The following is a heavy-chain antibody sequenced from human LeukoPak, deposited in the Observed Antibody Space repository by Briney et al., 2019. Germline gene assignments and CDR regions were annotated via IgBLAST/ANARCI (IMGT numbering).Heavy chain of an antibody. V-gene: IGHV4-61*01. Sequence: ASETLSLTCTVSGGSISSGTYYWGWIRQPPGKGLEWIGYIYYSGSTNYNPSLKSRVTISVDTSKNQFSLKLSSVTAADTAVYYCARSPRGGYFPVLFDYWGQGTLVTVSS. CDR1: GGSISSGTYY. D-gene: IGHD3-22*01. CDR3: ARSPRGGYFPVLFDY. J-gene: IGHJ4*02. CDR2: IYYSGST.